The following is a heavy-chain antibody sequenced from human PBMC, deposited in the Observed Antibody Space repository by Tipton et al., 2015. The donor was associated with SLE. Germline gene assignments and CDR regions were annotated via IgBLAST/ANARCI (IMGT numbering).Heavy chain of an antibody. J-gene: IGHJ2*01. D-gene: IGHD1-7*01. CDR3: AVITGTYGDWYFDL. CDR1: GGSISSGGYY. V-gene: IGHV4-31*03. Sequence: LSLTCTVSGGSISSGGYYWSWIRQHPGKGLEWIGYIYYSGSTYYNPSLKSRVTISVDTSKNQFSLKLSSVTAADTAVYYSAVITGTYGDWYFDLWGRGTLVTVSS. CDR2: IYYSGST.